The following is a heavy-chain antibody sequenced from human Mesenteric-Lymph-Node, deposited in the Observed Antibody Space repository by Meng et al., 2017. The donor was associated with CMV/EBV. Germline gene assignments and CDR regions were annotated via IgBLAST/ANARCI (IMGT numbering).Heavy chain of an antibody. D-gene: IGHD2-8*01. CDR3: AKDGGYCTNGVCYLDY. J-gene: IGHJ4*02. CDR2: IYSGSSRT. V-gene: IGHV3-23*03. CDR1: GFTFSSYA. Sequence: GGSLRLSCAASGFTFSSYAMNWVRQGPGKGLEWVSVIYSGSSRTYYADSVKGRFTISRDDSKNTLYLQVNSLRAEDTAVYYCAKDGGYCTNGVCYLDYWGQGTLVTVSS.